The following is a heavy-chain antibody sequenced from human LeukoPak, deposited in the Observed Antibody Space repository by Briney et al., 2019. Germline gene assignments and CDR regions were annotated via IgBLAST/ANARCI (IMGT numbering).Heavy chain of an antibody. D-gene: IGHD2-15*01. CDR2: INPNSGNT. Sequence: ASVKVSCKASGYTFTGYYMHWVRQAPGQGLEWMGWINPNSGNTGYAQKFQGRVTMTRNTSISTAYMELSSLRSEDTAVYYCARRRTVNSVVAATNNWFDPWGQGTLVAVSS. J-gene: IGHJ5*02. CDR1: GYTFTGYY. CDR3: ARRRTVNSVVAATNNWFDP. V-gene: IGHV1-8*02.